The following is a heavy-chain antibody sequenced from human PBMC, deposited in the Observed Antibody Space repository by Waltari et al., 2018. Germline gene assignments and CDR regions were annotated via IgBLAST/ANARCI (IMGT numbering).Heavy chain of an antibody. CDR1: GFYFSSYG. CDR3: AKENNDLLCDS. CDR2: IGHDGSLK. J-gene: IGHJ5*01. D-gene: IGHD2-15*01. Sequence: QVQLEESGGGVVQPGRSLRLSCAASGFYFSSYGMHWVRQAPGKGLECVAVIGHDGSLKYYADSVRGRFTMSRDNSKNTLFLEMNSLRGEDTAVYYCAKENNDLLCDSWGQGTQVTVSS. V-gene: IGHV3-30*18.